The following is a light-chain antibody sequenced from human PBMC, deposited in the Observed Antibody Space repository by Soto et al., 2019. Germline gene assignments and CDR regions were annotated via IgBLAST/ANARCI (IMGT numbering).Light chain of an antibody. CDR3: QQLNSYQYT. CDR1: QGISSY. Sequence: DIQLTQSPSFLSASVGDRVTITCRASQGISSYLAWYQQKPGKAPKLLIYAASTLQSGVPSRFSGSGSGTEFTLTISSLQPEDFETYYCQQLNSYQYTVGQGPKLEIK. V-gene: IGKV1-9*01. J-gene: IGKJ2*01. CDR2: AAS.